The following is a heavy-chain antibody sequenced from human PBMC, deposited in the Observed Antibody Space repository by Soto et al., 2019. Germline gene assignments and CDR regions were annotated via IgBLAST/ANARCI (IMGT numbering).Heavy chain of an antibody. D-gene: IGHD5-12*01. CDR3: ARGPDIVATSWYYYYGMDV. J-gene: IGHJ6*02. Sequence: GGSLRLSCAASGFTFSSYAMSWVRQAPGKGLEWVSAISGSGGSTYYADSVKGRFTISRDNSKNTLYLQMNSLRAEDTAVYYCARGPDIVATSWYYYYGMDVWGQGTTVTVSS. V-gene: IGHV3-23*01. CDR2: ISGSGGST. CDR1: GFTFSSYA.